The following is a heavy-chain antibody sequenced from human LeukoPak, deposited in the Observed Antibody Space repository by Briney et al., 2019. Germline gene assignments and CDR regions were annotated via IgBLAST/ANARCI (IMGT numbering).Heavy chain of an antibody. D-gene: IGHD6-13*01. J-gene: IGHJ4*02. CDR1: GFTFDDYA. CDR2: ILRNSGSI. Sequence: GGSLRLSCAASGFTFDDYAMHWVRQAPGKGLEWVSGILRNSGSIGYADSVKGRFTISRDDAKNSLYLQMNSLRAEDTALYYCVKDGGRDTAAAYYWGQGTLVSVSS. V-gene: IGHV3-9*01. CDR3: VKDGGRDTAAAYY.